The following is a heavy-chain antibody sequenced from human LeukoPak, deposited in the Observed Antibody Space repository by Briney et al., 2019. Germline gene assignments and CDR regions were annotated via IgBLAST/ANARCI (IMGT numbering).Heavy chain of an antibody. D-gene: IGHD3-22*01. CDR3: AREGGITMIVVAALDY. V-gene: IGHV3-30-3*01. J-gene: IGHJ4*02. CDR2: ISYDGSNK. Sequence: GGSLRLSCAASGFTFSSYAMHWVRQAPGKGLEWVAVISYDGSNKYYADSVKGRFTISRGNSKNTLYLQMNSLRAEDTAVYYCAREGGITMIVVAALDYWGQGTLVTVSS. CDR1: GFTFSSYA.